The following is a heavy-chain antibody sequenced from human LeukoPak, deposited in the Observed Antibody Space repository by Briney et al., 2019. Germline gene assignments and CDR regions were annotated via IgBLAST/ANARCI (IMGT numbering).Heavy chain of an antibody. J-gene: IGHJ4*02. V-gene: IGHV3-21*01. CDR2: ISSSSSYI. CDR1: GFTFSSYS. CDR3: ARTSGAVAGTGFDY. Sequence: PGGSLRLSCAASGFTFSSYSMNWVRQAPGKGLEWVSSISSSSSYIYYADSVKGRFTISRDSAKNSLYLQMNSLRAEDTAVYYCARTSGAVAGTGFDYWGQGTLVTVSS. D-gene: IGHD6-19*01.